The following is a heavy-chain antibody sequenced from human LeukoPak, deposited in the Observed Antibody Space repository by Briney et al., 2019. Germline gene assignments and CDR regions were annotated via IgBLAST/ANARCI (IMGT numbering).Heavy chain of an antibody. Sequence: SETLSFTCAVYGGSFSGYYWSWIRQPPGKGLEWIGEINHSGSTNYNPSLKSRVTISVDTSKNQFSLKLSSVTAADTAVYYCARGPRAVAGPDFCFDYWGQGTLVTVSS. D-gene: IGHD6-19*01. J-gene: IGHJ4*02. CDR1: GGSFSGYY. CDR2: INHSGST. CDR3: ARGPRAVAGPDFCFDY. V-gene: IGHV4-34*01.